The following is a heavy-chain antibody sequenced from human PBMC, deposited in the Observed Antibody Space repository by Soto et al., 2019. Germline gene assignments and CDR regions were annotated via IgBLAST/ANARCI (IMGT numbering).Heavy chain of an antibody. CDR1: GFTFSSYW. J-gene: IGHJ3*02. CDR2: IKQDGSEK. V-gene: IGHV3-7*01. CDR3: ARETSIAARFAFDI. D-gene: IGHD6-6*01. Sequence: GGSLRLSCAASGFTFSSYWMSWVHQAPGKGLEWVANIKQDGSEKYYVDSVKGRFTISRDNAKNSLYLQMNSLRAEDTAVYYCARETSIAARFAFDIWGQGTMVTVSS.